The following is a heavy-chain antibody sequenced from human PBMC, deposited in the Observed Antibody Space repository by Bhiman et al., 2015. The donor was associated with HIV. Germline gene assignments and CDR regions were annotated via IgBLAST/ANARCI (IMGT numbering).Heavy chain of an antibody. V-gene: IGHV3-21*01. CDR2: ISSSSSYI. D-gene: IGHD3-10*01. Sequence: EVQLVESGGGLVKPGGSLRLSCAASGFTFSIYSMNWVRQAPGKGLEWVSSISSSSSYIYYADSLKGRFTISRDNAKNSLYLQMNSLRAEDTAVYYCASGSGSVNLDHWGQGTLVTVSS. CDR1: GFTFSIYS. J-gene: IGHJ4*02. CDR3: ASGSGSVNLDH.